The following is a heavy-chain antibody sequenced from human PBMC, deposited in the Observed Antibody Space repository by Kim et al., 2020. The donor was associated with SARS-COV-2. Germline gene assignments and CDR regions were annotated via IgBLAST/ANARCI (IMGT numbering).Heavy chain of an antibody. D-gene: IGHD6-13*01. J-gene: IGHJ6*02. V-gene: IGHV1-3*01. CDR1: GYTFTSYA. Sequence: ASVKVSCKASGYTFTSYAMHWVRQAPGQRLEGMGWINAGNGNTKYSQKFQGRVTITRDTSASTAYMELSSLRSEDTAVYYCAREQQRVQYYYGMDVWGQGTTVTVSS. CDR2: INAGNGNT. CDR3: AREQQRVQYYYGMDV.